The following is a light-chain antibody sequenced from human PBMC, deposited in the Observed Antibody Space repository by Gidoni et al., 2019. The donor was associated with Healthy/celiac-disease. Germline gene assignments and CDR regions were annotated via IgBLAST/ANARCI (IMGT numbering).Light chain of an antibody. J-gene: IGKJ2*04. CDR3: MQALQTVCS. Sequence: DIVMTQSPLSLPVTPGEPASISCRSSQSLLHSNGYNYLDWYLQKPGQSPQLLIYLGSNRASGVPDRFSGSGSGTDFTLKISRVEAEDVGVYYCMQALQTVCSFXXXTKLEIK. CDR2: LGS. V-gene: IGKV2-28*01. CDR1: QSLLHSNGYNY.